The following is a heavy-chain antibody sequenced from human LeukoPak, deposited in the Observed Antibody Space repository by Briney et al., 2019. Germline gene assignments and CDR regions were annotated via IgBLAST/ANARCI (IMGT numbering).Heavy chain of an antibody. CDR1: GYTFTSYD. D-gene: IGHD4-11*01. CDR3: AREDYHASYYMDV. Sequence: GASVKVSCKASGYTFTSYDINWVRQATGQGLEWMGRIIPILGIANYAQKFQGRVTITADKSTSTAYMELSSLRSEDTAVYYCAREDYHASYYMDVWGKGTTVTVSS. CDR2: IIPILGIA. V-gene: IGHV1-69*04. J-gene: IGHJ6*03.